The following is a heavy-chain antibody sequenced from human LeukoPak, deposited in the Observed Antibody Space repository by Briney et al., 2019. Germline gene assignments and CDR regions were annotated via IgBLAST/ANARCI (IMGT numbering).Heavy chain of an antibody. Sequence: GGSLRLSCAASGFTFSSYAMHWVRQAPGKGLEYVSAISSNGGSTYYANSVKGRFTISRDNSKNTLYLQMGSLRAEDMAVYYCARPQRLDYDSSGYLGFDYWGQGTLVTVSS. J-gene: IGHJ4*02. CDR3: ARPQRLDYDSSGYLGFDY. CDR2: ISSNGGST. D-gene: IGHD3-22*01. V-gene: IGHV3-64*01. CDR1: GFTFSSYA.